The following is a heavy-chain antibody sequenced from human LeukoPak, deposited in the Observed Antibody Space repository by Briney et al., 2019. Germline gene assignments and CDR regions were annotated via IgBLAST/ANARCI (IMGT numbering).Heavy chain of an antibody. CDR3: ARRSRGGYSYFDY. D-gene: IGHD5-24*01. V-gene: IGHV4-34*01. CDR2: INHSGST. J-gene: IGHJ4*02. Sequence: SETLSLTCAVYGGSFSGYYWSWIRQPPGKGLEWIGEINHSGSTYYNPSLKSRVTISVDTSKNQFSLKLSSVTAADTAVYYCARRSRGGYSYFDYWGQGTLVTVSS. CDR1: GGSFSGYY.